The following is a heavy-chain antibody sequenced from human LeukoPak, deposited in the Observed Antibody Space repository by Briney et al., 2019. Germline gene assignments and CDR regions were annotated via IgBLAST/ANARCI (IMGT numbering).Heavy chain of an antibody. CDR2: INHSGST. V-gene: IGHV4-34*01. CDR3: ARHSWGSSSSGGWGNWFDP. J-gene: IGHJ5*02. D-gene: IGHD6-6*01. Sequence: SETLSLTCAVYGGSFSGYYWSWIRQPPGKGLEWIGEINHSGSTNYNPSLKSRVTISVDTSKNQFSLKLSSVTAADTAVYYCARHSWGSSSSGGWGNWFDPWGQGTLVTVSS. CDR1: GGSFSGYY.